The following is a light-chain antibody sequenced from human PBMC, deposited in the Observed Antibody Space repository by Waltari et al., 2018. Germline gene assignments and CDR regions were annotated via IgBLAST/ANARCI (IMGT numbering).Light chain of an antibody. Sequence: EIVLTQSPLSLPVTPAEPASISCRSSQSLLHSNGHHYLHWYLEKPGQSPQLLIYMASIRASGVPDRFSGSGSGTEFILRISRVEAEDVGVYHCMQSLQTTYTFGQGTKLDIK. CDR2: MAS. J-gene: IGKJ2*01. CDR1: QSLLHSNGHHY. V-gene: IGKV2-28*01. CDR3: MQSLQTTYT.